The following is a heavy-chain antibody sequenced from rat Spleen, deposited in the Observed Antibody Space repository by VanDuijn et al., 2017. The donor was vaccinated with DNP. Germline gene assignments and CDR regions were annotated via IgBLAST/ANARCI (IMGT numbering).Heavy chain of an antibody. V-gene: IGHV5-20*01. J-gene: IGHJ3*01. D-gene: IGHD1-7*01. Sequence: EVRLVESGGGLVQPGRSLKLSCAASGFTFSDYYMAWIRQAPTKGLEWVAYISYDGDSNYRGDSVKGRFTISRNNAKNTLYLQMDSLRSEDTATYYCASHDYSYWGQGTLVTVSS. CDR2: ISYDGDSN. CDR1: GFTFSDYY. CDR3: ASHDYSY.